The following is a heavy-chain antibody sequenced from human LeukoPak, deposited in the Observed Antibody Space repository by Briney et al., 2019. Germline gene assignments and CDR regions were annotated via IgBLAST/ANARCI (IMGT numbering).Heavy chain of an antibody. Sequence: SETLSLTCTVSGGSISSYYWSWIRQPPGKGLEWIGYIYYSGSTNYNPSLKSRVTISVDTSKNQFSLKLSSVTAADTAVYYCAGSIAVDGEGIDYWGQGTLVTVSS. D-gene: IGHD6-19*01. CDR1: GGSISSYY. CDR2: IYYSGST. J-gene: IGHJ4*02. CDR3: AGSIAVDGEGIDY. V-gene: IGHV4-59*08.